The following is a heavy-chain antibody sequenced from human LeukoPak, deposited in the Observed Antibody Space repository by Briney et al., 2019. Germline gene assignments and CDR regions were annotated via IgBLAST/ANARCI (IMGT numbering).Heavy chain of an antibody. CDR1: GFTFSSSA. J-gene: IGHJ4*02. Sequence: GGSLRLSCAASGFTFSSSAMSWVRQDPGKGMEWVSVISGSGGSTYYADSVKGRFTIARDNSKNTLYLQMNSLRAEDTAVYYCAKEKGRSSWYGPYYFDYWGQGTLVTVSS. CDR2: ISGSGGST. CDR3: AKEKGRSSWYGPYYFDY. V-gene: IGHV3-23*01. D-gene: IGHD6-13*01.